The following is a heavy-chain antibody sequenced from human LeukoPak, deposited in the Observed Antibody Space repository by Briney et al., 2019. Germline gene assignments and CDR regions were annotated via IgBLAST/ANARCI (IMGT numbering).Heavy chain of an antibody. CDR3: AREGPGTDYYDSSGLRYYFDY. Sequence: GASVKVSCKASGYTFTGYYMHWVRQAPGQGLEWMGWINPNSGGTNYAQKFQGRVTMTRDTSISTAYMELSRLRSDGTAVYYCAREGPGTDYYDSSGLRYYFDYWGQGTLVTVSS. D-gene: IGHD3-22*01. CDR1: GYTFTGYY. V-gene: IGHV1-2*02. CDR2: INPNSGGT. J-gene: IGHJ4*02.